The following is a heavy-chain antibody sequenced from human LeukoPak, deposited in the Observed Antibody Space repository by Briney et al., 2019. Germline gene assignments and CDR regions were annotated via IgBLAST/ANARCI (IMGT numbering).Heavy chain of an antibody. D-gene: IGHD3-10*01. Sequence: SETLSLTCTVSGGSISSSTYFWGWIRQPPGKGLEWIGSIYYSGSTHHNPSLKSRVTISVDTSKNQFSLKLSSVTVADTAVYYCARNYGSGSHFDYWGQGTLVTVSS. CDR1: GGSISSSTYF. CDR3: ARNYGSGSHFDY. V-gene: IGHV4-39*01. CDR2: IYYSGST. J-gene: IGHJ4*02.